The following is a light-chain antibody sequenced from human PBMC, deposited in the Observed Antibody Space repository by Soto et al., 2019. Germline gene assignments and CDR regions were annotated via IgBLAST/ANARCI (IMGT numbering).Light chain of an antibody. CDR3: QQYNNWPPWT. CDR1: QSISSN. J-gene: IGKJ1*01. Sequence: EIVFTQAPATLSLSPGERSTLPCKASQSISSNLAWYQQEPGQAPRLXXYGASTRATGIPARFSGSGSGTEFTLTISSLQSEDFAVYYCQQYNNWPPWTFGQGTKVDI. V-gene: IGKV3-15*01. CDR2: GAS.